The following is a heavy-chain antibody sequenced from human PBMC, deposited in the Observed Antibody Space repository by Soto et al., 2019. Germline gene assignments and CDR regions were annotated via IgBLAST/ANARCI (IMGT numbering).Heavy chain of an antibody. Sequence: QVQLVESGGGLVKPGGSLRLSCAASGFTFSDYYMTWLRQAPGKGLEWVSYISSGGDTTHYADSVKGRFAISRDNAKNSLYLQMNSRRAEDTAVYYCATMGSGWYVDYWGQGTVVTVSS. CDR3: ATMGSGWYVDY. V-gene: IGHV3-11*01. CDR2: ISSGGDTT. D-gene: IGHD6-19*01. CDR1: GFTFSDYY. J-gene: IGHJ4*02.